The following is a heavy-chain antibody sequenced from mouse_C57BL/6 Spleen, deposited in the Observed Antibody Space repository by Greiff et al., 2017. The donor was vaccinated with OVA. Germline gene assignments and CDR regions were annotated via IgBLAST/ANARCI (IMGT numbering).Heavy chain of an antibody. CDR2: IDPSDSET. V-gene: IGHV1-52*01. CDR1: GYTFTSYW. J-gene: IGHJ2*01. Sequence: QVQLKQPGAELVRPGSSVKLSCKASGYTFTSYWMHWVKQRPIQGLEWIGNIDPSDSETHYNQKFKDKATLTVAKSSSTAYMQLSSLTSEDSAVYYCARGVRSLDYWGQGTTLTVSS. CDR3: ARGVRSLDY.